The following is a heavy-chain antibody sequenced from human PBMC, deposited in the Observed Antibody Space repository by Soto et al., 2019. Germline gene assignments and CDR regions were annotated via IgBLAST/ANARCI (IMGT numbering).Heavy chain of an antibody. CDR3: ARGSSVRDFDWLSPLGYYYYGMDV. J-gene: IGHJ6*02. V-gene: IGHV1-2*04. CDR2: INPNSGGT. CDR1: GYTFTGYY. Sequence: ASVKVSCKASGYTFTGYYMHWVRQAPGQGLEWMGWINPNSGGTNYAQKFQGWVTMTRDTSTSTAYMELSRLRSDDTAVYYCARGSSVRDFDWLSPLGYYYYGMDVWGQGTTVTVSS. D-gene: IGHD3-9*01.